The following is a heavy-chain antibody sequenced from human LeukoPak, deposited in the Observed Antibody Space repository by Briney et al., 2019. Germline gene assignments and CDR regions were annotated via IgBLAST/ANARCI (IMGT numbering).Heavy chain of an antibody. CDR1: GGSISSSSYY. D-gene: IGHD5-18*01. CDR3: ARAGYSYGSLAFDY. J-gene: IGHJ4*02. Sequence: SETLSLTCTVSGGSISSSSYYWGWIRQPPGKGLEGIGSIYYSGSTYYNPSLKSRVTISVDTPKNQFSLKLSSVTAADTAAYYCARAGYSYGSLAFDYWGQGTLVTVSS. CDR2: IYYSGST. V-gene: IGHV4-39*07.